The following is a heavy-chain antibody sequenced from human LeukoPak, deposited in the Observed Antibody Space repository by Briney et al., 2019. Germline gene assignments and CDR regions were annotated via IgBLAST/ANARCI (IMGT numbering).Heavy chain of an antibody. Sequence: PGRSLRLSCAASGFTFSSYSMNWVRQAPGKGLEWVSYISSSSSTIYYADSVKGRFTISRDNAKNSLYLQMNSLRAEDTAVYYCARDWVAGGRFGEFTKYNWFDPWGQGTLVTVSS. J-gene: IGHJ5*02. D-gene: IGHD3-10*01. CDR3: ARDWVAGGRFGEFTKYNWFDP. CDR2: ISSSSSTI. V-gene: IGHV3-48*01. CDR1: GFTFSSYS.